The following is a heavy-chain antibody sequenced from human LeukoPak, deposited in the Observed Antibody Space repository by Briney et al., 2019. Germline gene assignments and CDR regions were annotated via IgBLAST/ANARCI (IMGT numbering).Heavy chain of an antibody. D-gene: IGHD6-13*01. CDR1: GFTFSSYA. CDR3: AKDRSQGVAGIDWFDP. Sequence: GGSLRLSCAASGFTFSSYAMSWVRQAPGKGLEWVSAISGSGGSTYYADSVKGRFTISRDNSKNTLYLQMNSLRAEDTAVYYCAKDRSQGVAGIDWFDPWGQGTLVTVSS. J-gene: IGHJ5*02. V-gene: IGHV3-23*01. CDR2: ISGSGGST.